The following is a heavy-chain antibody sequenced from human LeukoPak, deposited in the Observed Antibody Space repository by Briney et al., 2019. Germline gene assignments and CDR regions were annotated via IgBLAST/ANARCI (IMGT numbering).Heavy chain of an antibody. Sequence: GASVKVSCKASGYTFTSYGISWVRQAPGQGLEWMGWISAYNGNTNYAQKLQGRVTMTTDTSTSTAYMELRSLRSDDTAVYYCAREGYSGYGGEKGFDYWGQGTLVTVSS. J-gene: IGHJ4*02. CDR1: GYTFTSYG. CDR2: ISAYNGNT. D-gene: IGHD5-12*01. V-gene: IGHV1-18*01. CDR3: AREGYSGYGGEKGFDY.